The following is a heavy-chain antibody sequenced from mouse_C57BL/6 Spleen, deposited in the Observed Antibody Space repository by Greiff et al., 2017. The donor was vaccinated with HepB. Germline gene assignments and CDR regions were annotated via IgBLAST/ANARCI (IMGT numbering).Heavy chain of an antibody. Sequence: VQLQQSGAELVKPGASVKISCKASGYAFSSYWMNWVKQRPGKGLEWIGQIYPGDGDTNYNGKFKGKATLTADKSSSTAYMQLSSLTSEDSAVYFCARSGYDYDSDYWGQGTTLTVSS. J-gene: IGHJ2*01. CDR2: IYPGDGDT. CDR3: ARSGYDYDSDY. V-gene: IGHV1-80*01. CDR1: GYAFSSYW. D-gene: IGHD2-4*01.